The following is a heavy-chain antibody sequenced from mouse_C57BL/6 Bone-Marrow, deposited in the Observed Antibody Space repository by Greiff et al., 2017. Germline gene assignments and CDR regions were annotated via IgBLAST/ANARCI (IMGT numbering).Heavy chain of an antibody. CDR1: GYTFTSYW. Sequence: QVQLQQPGAELVMPGASVKLSCKASGYTFTSYWMHWVKQRPGQGLEWIGEIYPSDSYTNYNQKFKGKSTFTVDTSSSTSYLPLSSLTSGGAAVYYCARRELRRTTYYAMDDWGQGTSVTVSS. CDR2: IYPSDSYT. D-gene: IGHD3-2*02. J-gene: IGHJ4*01. V-gene: IGHV1-69*01. CDR3: ARRELRRTTYYAMDD.